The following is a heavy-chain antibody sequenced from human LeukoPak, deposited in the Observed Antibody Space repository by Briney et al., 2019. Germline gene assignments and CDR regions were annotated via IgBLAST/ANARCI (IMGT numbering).Heavy chain of an antibody. Sequence: GRSLRLSCAAAGFTFSSYGMHWVRQAPGKGLEWVAVIWYDGSNKYYADSVKGRFTISRDNSKNTLYLQMNSLRAEDTAVYYCARDKEGITIFGVVRNYYYMDVWGKGTTVTVSS. D-gene: IGHD3-3*01. V-gene: IGHV3-33*01. CDR1: GFTFSSYG. CDR2: IWYDGSNK. CDR3: ARDKEGITIFGVVRNYYYMDV. J-gene: IGHJ6*03.